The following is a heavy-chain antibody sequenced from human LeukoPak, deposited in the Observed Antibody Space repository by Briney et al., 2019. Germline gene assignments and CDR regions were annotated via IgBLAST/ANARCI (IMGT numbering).Heavy chain of an antibody. CDR1: GGSMSSYY. V-gene: IGHV4-59*08. D-gene: IGHD1-26*01. Sequence: PSETLTLTCTVSGGSMSSYYWSWIRQPPGKGLEWIGYIYYSGSTNYNPSLKSRVTISVNTSKNQFSLKLSSVTAADTAVYYCARYEGATDSWGQGRFGTVSS. CDR2: IYYSGST. J-gene: IGHJ5*01. CDR3: ARYEGATDS.